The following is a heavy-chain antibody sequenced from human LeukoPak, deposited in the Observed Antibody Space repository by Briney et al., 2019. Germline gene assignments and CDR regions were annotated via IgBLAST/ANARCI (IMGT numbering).Heavy chain of an antibody. D-gene: IGHD3-3*01. CDR1: GFTFSSYR. CDR3: ARPYYDFWSGYFQSVFDY. V-gene: IGHV3-74*01. CDR2: INSDGSST. Sequence: GGSLRLSCAASGFTFSSYRMHWVRQAPGKGLVWVSRINSDGSSTSYADSVKGRFTISRDNAKNTLYLQMNSLRAEDTAVYYCARPYYDFWSGYFQSVFDYWGQGTLVTVSS. J-gene: IGHJ4*02.